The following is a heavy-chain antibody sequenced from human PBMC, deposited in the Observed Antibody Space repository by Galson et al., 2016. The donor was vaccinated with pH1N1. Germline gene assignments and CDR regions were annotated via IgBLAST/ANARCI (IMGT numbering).Heavy chain of an antibody. D-gene: IGHD1-1*01. V-gene: IGHV1-46*02. CDR2: IDPSGGST. CDR1: GYTFNNFY. Sequence: SVKVSCKASGYTFNNFYVHWLRQAPGQGLEWMGIIDPSGGSTTYARKFQGRVTMTADTSTSIVYMDLSSLRSDDTAMYYCARWRSSGTYTGFDYWGQGALVTVSS. CDR3: ARWRSSGTYTGFDY. J-gene: IGHJ4*02.